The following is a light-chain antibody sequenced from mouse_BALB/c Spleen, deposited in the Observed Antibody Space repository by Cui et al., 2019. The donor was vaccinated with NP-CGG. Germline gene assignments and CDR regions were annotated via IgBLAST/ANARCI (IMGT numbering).Light chain of an antibody. CDR2: GTN. Sequence: QAVVTQASALTTSPGATVTLTGRSSSGAVTTRNYANWVQEKPDHLFTGLIGGTNNRAPGVPARFSGSLIGDKAALTITGAQTEDEAIYFCALWYSNHWVFGGGTKLTVL. V-gene: IGLV1*01. CDR3: ALWYSNHWV. J-gene: IGLJ1*01. CDR1: SGAVTTRNY.